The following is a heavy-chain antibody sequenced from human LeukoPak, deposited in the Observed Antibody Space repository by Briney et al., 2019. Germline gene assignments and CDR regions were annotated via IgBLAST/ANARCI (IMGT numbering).Heavy chain of an antibody. Sequence: ASVKVSCKVSGYTLTELSMHWVRQAPGKGLEWMGGFDPEDGETIYAQKFQGRVTMTEDTSTDTAYMELSSLRSEDKAVYYCATVSLLREYYYGMDVWGKGTTVTVSS. V-gene: IGHV1-24*01. J-gene: IGHJ6*04. CDR2: FDPEDGET. D-gene: IGHD2-15*01. CDR3: ATVSLLREYYYGMDV. CDR1: GYTLTELS.